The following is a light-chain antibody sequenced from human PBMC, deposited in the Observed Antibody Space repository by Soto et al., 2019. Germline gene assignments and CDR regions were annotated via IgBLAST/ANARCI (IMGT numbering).Light chain of an antibody. CDR3: QQSYSTPD. CDR2: AAS. CDR1: QSISNH. Sequence: DIQMTQSPSSLSASVEDRVIITCRASQSISNHLNCYQQKPGKAPKLLIFAASSLQSGVPSRFSGSGSGTDFTLTISSLQPEDFATYYCQQSYSTPDFGQGTRLEIK. J-gene: IGKJ5*01. V-gene: IGKV1-39*01.